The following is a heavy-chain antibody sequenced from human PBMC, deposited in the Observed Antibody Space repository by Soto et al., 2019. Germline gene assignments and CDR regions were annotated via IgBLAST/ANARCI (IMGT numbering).Heavy chain of an antibody. V-gene: IGHV1-18*04. D-gene: IGHD6-19*01. J-gene: IGHJ4*02. CDR2: ISAYNGNT. CDR1: GYTFTSYG. CDR3: ASWVAVAGREYFDY. Sequence: ASVKVSCKASGYTFTSYGISWVRQAPGQGLEWMGWISAYNGNTNYAQKLQGRVTMTTDTSTSTAYMELRSLRSDDTAVYYCASWVAVAGREYFDYWRQGTLVTISS.